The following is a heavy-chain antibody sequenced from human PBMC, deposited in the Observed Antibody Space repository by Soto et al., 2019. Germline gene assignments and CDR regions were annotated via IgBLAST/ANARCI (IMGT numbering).Heavy chain of an antibody. V-gene: IGHV3-74*01. J-gene: IGHJ4*02. CDR3: VSALGTPDDY. D-gene: IGHD1-1*01. CDR2: VNSDGTIT. Sequence: GGSLRLSCVVSDFLFSIDWMHWVRQAPGKGLVWVSHVNSDGTITNYADSVRGRFTISRDNAKNTLYLEMNSLRAEDTGMYYCVSALGTPDDYGVQGTQVTSP. CDR1: DFLFSIDW.